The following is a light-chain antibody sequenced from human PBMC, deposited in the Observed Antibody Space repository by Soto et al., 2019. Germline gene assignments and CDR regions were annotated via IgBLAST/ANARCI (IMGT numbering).Light chain of an antibody. CDR2: KAS. J-gene: IGKJ1*01. V-gene: IGKV1-5*03. CDR3: QHSNSYPEA. Sequence: DIQMTQSPSTLSGSVGDRVTITCRASQAISSWLAWYQQKPGKAPKLLIYKASTLKSGVPSSFSGSGSGTEFTLTISSLQPDDFATYYCQHSNSYPEAFGQGTTLDLK. CDR1: QAISSW.